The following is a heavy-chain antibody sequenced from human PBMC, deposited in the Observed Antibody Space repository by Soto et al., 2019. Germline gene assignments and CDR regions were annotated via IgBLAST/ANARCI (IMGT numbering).Heavy chain of an antibody. Sequence: QVQLVESGGGLVKPGGSLRLSCAASGFTFSDYYMSWIRQAPGKGLEWVSYISSSGSTIHYADSVKGRFTISRDNAKNSLYLQMNSLRAEDTAVYYCARDRAPTYYDFWSGSYYFDYWGQGTLVTVSS. CDR2: ISSSGSTI. CDR3: ARDRAPTYYDFWSGSYYFDY. D-gene: IGHD3-3*01. CDR1: GFTFSDYY. J-gene: IGHJ4*02. V-gene: IGHV3-11*01.